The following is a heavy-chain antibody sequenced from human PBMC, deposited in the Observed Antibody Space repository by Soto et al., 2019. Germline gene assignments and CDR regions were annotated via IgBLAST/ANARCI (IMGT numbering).Heavy chain of an antibody. Sequence: SETLSLTCTVSGGSISSGDYYWSWIRQPPGKGLEWIGYIYYSGSTYYNPSLKSRVTISVDTSKNQFSLKLSSVTAADTAVYYCASLVVPAAIRAYYYYGMDVWGQGTTATVSS. J-gene: IGHJ6*02. V-gene: IGHV4-30-4*01. CDR1: GGSISSGDYY. CDR3: ASLVVPAAIRAYYYYGMDV. D-gene: IGHD2-2*02. CDR2: IYYSGST.